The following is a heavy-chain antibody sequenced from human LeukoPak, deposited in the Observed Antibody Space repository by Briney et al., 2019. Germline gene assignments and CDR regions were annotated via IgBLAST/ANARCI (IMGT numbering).Heavy chain of an antibody. V-gene: IGHV4-39*01. CDR1: GGSISSSSYY. CDR2: IYYSGST. D-gene: IGHD6-6*01. J-gene: IGHJ1*01. CDR3: ATRYSSSSWYFQH. Sequence: SETLSLTCTVSGGSISSSSYYWGWIRQPPGKGLEWIGSIYYSGSTYYNPSLKSRVTISVDTSKNQFSLKLSFVTAADTAVYYCATRYSSSSWYFQHWGQGTLVTVSS.